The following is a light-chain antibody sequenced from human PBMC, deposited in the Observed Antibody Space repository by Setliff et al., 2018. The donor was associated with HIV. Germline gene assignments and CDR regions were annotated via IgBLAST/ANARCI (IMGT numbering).Light chain of an antibody. CDR2: EVS. CDR3: NSYAGSNNWV. CDR1: SSDVGGYNY. V-gene: IGLV2-8*01. J-gene: IGLJ3*02. Sequence: QSVLTQPPSASGSPGQSVTISCTGTSSDVGGYNYVSWYQHHPGKAPKLMIYEVSKRPSGVPDRFSGSKSGSTASLTVSGLQAADEADYYCNSYAGSNNWVFGGGTQLTVL.